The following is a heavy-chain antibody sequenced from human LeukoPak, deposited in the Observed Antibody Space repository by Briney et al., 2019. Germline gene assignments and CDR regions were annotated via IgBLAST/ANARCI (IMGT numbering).Heavy chain of an antibody. CDR3: AKGSSTTCPCYRDH. V-gene: IGHV3-23*01. D-gene: IGHD2-2*01. CDR2: ISATRGNT. J-gene: IGHJ4*02. Sequence: GGSLRLSCVASGFTFTNYALSWVRQPPGKGLEWVSAISATRGNTYYADSVQGRFSISRDNSKNTLYLQMNSLRAEDTAVYYCAKGSSTTCPCYRDHWGQGTLVTVSS. CDR1: GFTFTNYA.